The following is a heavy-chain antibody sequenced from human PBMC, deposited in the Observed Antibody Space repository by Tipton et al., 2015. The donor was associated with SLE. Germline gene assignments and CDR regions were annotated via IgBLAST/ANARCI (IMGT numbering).Heavy chain of an antibody. CDR2: IQSDGSEK. V-gene: IGHV3-30*02. CDR3: AKAYYFSSDYFDY. Sequence: SLRLSCVASAFTFSRYGMHWVRQAPGKGLEWVAFIQSDGSEKNYADSVKGRFTISRDNSKNMVYVQVNSLRAEDTALYHCAKAYYFSSDYFDYWGQGTLVTVSS. CDR1: AFTFSRYG. J-gene: IGHJ4*02. D-gene: IGHD3-10*01.